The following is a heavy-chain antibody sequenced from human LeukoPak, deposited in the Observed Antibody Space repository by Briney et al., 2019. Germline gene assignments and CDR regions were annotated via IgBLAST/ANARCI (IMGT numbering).Heavy chain of an antibody. CDR3: ARSRVWSDYWGYFDY. V-gene: IGHV4-59*01. Sequence: PSETLSLTCTVSGGSIIGYYWNWIRQPPGKGLDWIGYIYHSGSTNYNPSLRSRVTISVDTSKTQISLKLRAVTAADTAVYYCARSRVWSDYWGYFDYWAREPWSPSPQ. CDR1: GGSIIGYY. D-gene: IGHD3-3*01. CDR2: IYHSGST. J-gene: IGHJ4*02.